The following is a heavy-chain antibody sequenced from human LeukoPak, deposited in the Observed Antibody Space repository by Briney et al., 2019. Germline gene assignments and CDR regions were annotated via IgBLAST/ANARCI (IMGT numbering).Heavy chain of an antibody. CDR2: IYSGGST. J-gene: IGHJ4*02. Sequence: GGSLRLSCAASGFTVSSNYMSWVRQAPGKGLEWVSVIYSGGSTYYADSVKGRFTISRHNSKNTLYLQMNSLRAEDTAVYYCARPQPSSPRHPFDYWGQGTLVTVSS. V-gene: IGHV3-53*04. CDR1: GFTVSSNY. CDR3: ARPQPSSPRHPFDY. D-gene: IGHD6-13*01.